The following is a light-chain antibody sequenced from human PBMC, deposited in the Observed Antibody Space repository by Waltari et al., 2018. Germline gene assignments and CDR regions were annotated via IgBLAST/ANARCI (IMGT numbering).Light chain of an antibody. CDR3: LSHTTSRLYV. V-gene: IGLV2-14*01. Sequence: QSALTQPASVSGSPGQSITISCTGSSSDVGSDNLVSWYQQYPGKAPTLMIYEVTKWPSGVSHRSSGSKSGNTASLTISGLQDEDEADYYCLSHTTSRLYVFGTGTKVTVL. CDR1: SSDVGSDNL. CDR2: EVT. J-gene: IGLJ1*01.